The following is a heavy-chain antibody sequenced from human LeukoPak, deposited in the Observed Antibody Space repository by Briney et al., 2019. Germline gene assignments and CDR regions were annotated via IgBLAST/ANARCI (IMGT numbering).Heavy chain of an antibody. J-gene: IGHJ4*02. CDR1: GFTFDTYE. Sequence: GGSLRLSCVGSGFTFDTYEMNWVRQAPGKGLEWLSFISRGGFEIHYAASVEGRFTISRDDAKNSLYLQMNSLRAEDTAVYYCARDSHSSSWYSEFDYWGQGTLVTVSS. CDR2: ISRGGFEI. V-gene: IGHV3-48*03. D-gene: IGHD6-13*01. CDR3: ARDSHSSSWYSEFDY.